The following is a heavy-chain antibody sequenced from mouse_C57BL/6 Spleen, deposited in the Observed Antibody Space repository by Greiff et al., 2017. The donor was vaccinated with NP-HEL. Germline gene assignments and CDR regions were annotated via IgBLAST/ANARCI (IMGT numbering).Heavy chain of an antibody. V-gene: IGHV1-15*01. D-gene: IGHD1-1*01. Sequence: QVQLQQSGAELVRPGASVTLSCKASGYTFTDYEMHWVKQTPVHGLEWIGAIDPETGGTAYNQKFKGKAILTADKSSSTAYMELRSLTSEDSAVYYCTTAYYYGSSYVYYAMDYWGQGTSVTVSS. J-gene: IGHJ4*01. CDR2: IDPETGGT. CDR1: GYTFTDYE. CDR3: TTAYYYGSSYVYYAMDY.